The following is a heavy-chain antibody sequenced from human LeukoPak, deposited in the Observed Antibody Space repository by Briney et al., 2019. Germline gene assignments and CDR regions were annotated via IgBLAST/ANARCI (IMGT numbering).Heavy chain of an antibody. Sequence: GGSLRLSCAASGFTFSSNAMNWVRQAPGKGLEWVSFIDGGGGSTYYADSVKGRFTISRDNSRNTLYLQMNSLRAEDTAVCYCAKPDYSRGNFFDPWGQGTLVTVSP. V-gene: IGHV3-23*01. CDR2: IDGGGGST. CDR3: AKPDYSRGNFFDP. J-gene: IGHJ5*02. CDR1: GFTFSSNA. D-gene: IGHD2-15*01.